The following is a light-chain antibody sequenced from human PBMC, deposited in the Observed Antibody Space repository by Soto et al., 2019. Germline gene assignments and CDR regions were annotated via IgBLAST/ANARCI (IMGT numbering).Light chain of an antibody. CDR1: QTITSS. CDR3: QQSYSTPFT. Sequence: DIQMTQSPSSLSASVGDRVTITCRASQTITSSLNWYQQRPGKTPNLLIHSASTLQSGVPSRFSGSGSGTDFTLTISSLQPEDFATYYRQQSYSTPFTFGPGTKVDIK. CDR2: SAS. V-gene: IGKV1-39*01. J-gene: IGKJ3*01.